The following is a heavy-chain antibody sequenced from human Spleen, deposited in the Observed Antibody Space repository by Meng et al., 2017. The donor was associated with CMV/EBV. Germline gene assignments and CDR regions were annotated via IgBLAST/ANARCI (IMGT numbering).Heavy chain of an antibody. V-gene: IGHV1-69*05. Sequence: SGGTFSNYAVSWVRQAPGEGLEWMGGIIPMYATANYAQRFQGRVTITTDESTSTAYMEVSSLRSEDTAVYYCARAPYYGSGSYYHFDSWGQGTLVTVSS. CDR1: GGTFSNYA. CDR3: ARAPYYGSGSYYHFDS. D-gene: IGHD3-10*01. J-gene: IGHJ4*02. CDR2: IIPMYATA.